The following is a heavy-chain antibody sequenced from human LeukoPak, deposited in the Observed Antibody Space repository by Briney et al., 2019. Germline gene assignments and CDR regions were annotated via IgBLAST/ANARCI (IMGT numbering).Heavy chain of an antibody. Sequence: SETLSLTCTVSGGSISSYYWSWIRQPPGKGLEWIGYIYYSGNTNSISIDTSKSQFSLQLSSVTAADTAVYYCARDRDSSGLRDFDLWGRGTLVTVSA. V-gene: IGHV4-59*01. J-gene: IGHJ2*01. CDR3: ARDRDSSGLRDFDL. CDR1: GGSISSYY. CDR2: IYYSGNT. D-gene: IGHD3-22*01.